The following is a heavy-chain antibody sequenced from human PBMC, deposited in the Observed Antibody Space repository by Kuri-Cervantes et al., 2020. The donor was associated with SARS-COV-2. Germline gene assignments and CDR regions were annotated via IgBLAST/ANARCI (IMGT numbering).Heavy chain of an antibody. V-gene: IGHV3-48*01. CDR3: ARDYYDFWSGYYVPYYYYYYGMDV. CDR2: ISSSSSTI. CDR1: GFTFSSYS. Sequence: GGSLRLSCAASGFTFSSYSMNWVRQAPGKGLEWVSYISSSSSTIYYADSVKGRFTISRDNAKNSLYLQMNSLRAEDTAVYYCARDYYDFWSGYYVPYYYYYYGMDVWGQGTTVPSP. D-gene: IGHD3-3*01. J-gene: IGHJ6*02.